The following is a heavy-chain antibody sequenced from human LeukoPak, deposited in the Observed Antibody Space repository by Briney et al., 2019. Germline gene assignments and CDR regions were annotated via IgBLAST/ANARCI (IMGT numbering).Heavy chain of an antibody. Sequence: PGGSLRLSCAASGFTFSSYAMSWVRQAPGKGLEWVSVIYSGGNTYYADSVKGRFTISRDNSKNTLYLQMNSLRAEDTAVYYCARTTAGYYYGMDVWGQGTTVTVSS. CDR2: IYSGGNT. D-gene: IGHD1-26*01. J-gene: IGHJ6*02. CDR3: ARTTAGYYYGMDV. CDR1: GFTFSSYA. V-gene: IGHV3-66*01.